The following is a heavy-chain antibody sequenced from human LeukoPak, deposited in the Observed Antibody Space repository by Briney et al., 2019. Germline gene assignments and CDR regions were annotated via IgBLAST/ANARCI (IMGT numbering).Heavy chain of an antibody. CDR1: GGSISSYY. J-gene: IGHJ4*02. Sequence: SETLSLTCTVSGGSISSYYWSWIRQPPGKGLEWIGYIYYSGSTNYNPSLKSRVTISVDTSKNQFSLKLSSVTAADTAVYYCARYASGTTNYFDYWGQGTLVTVSS. CDR3: ARYASGTTNYFDY. V-gene: IGHV4-59*01. CDR2: IYYSGST. D-gene: IGHD1-7*01.